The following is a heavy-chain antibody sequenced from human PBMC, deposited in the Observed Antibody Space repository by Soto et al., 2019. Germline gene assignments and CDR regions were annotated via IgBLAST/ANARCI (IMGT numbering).Heavy chain of an antibody. Sequence: QLQLQESGPGLVKPSETLSLTCTVSGGSISSSSYYWGWIRQPPGKGLEWIGSIYYSGSTYYHPSLKSRVPLSVDTSNTQFSLTLSSVTAADTAVYYWARHEAVTSPNWFDPWGQGTLVTVSS. CDR3: ARHEAVTSPNWFDP. D-gene: IGHD4-17*01. V-gene: IGHV4-39*01. J-gene: IGHJ5*02. CDR2: IYYSGST. CDR1: GGSISSSSYY.